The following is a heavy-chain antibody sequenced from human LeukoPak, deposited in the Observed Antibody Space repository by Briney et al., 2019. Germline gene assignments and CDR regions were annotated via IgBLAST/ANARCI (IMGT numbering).Heavy chain of an antibody. D-gene: IGHD3-22*01. Sequence: ASVKVSCKASGYTFTSYGISWVRQAPGQGLEWMRWISAYNGNTNYAQKLQGRVTMTTDTSTSTAYMELRSLRSDDTAAYYCARDPSFHYYDSSGYYYFDYWGQGTLVTVSS. CDR2: ISAYNGNT. J-gene: IGHJ4*02. CDR1: GYTFTSYG. CDR3: ARDPSFHYYDSSGYYYFDY. V-gene: IGHV1-18*01.